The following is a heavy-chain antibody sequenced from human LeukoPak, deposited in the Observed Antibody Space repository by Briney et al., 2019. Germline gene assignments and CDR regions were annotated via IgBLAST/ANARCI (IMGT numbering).Heavy chain of an antibody. Sequence: SETLSLTCTVSGGSISSSNYYWGWIRQPPGKGLEWIGSIHYSGSTYYNPSLKSRVTISVDTSKNQFSLKLSSVTAADTAVYYCKGSSGCSYYYYMDVWGIGTTVTVSS. J-gene: IGHJ6*03. D-gene: IGHD3-22*01. V-gene: IGHV4-39*07. CDR1: GGSISSSNYY. CDR2: IHYSGST. CDR3: KGSSGCSYYYYMDV.